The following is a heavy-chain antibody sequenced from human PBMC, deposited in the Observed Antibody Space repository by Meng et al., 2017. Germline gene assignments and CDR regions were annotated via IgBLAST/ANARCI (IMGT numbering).Heavy chain of an antibody. Sequence: ASVKVSCKASGYTFTGYYKHWVRQAPGQGLEWMGWINPNSGGTNYAQKFQGRVTMTRDTSISTAYMELSRLRSDDTAVYYCAGNLVADYYGSGSYYTFGGRPWYYFDYWGQGTLVTVSS. CDR3: AGNLVADYYGSGSYYTFGGRPWYYFDY. CDR1: GYTFTGYY. J-gene: IGHJ4*02. CDR2: INPNSGGT. V-gene: IGHV1-2*02. D-gene: IGHD3-10*01.